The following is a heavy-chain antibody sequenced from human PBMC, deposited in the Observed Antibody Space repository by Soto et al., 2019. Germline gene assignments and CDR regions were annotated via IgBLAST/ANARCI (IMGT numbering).Heavy chain of an antibody. V-gene: IGHV1-2*02. CDR3: ARDGQYGDYGHYFDY. D-gene: IGHD4-17*01. CDR1: GYTFSAYY. J-gene: IGHJ4*01. CDR2: INPNSGDT. Sequence: ASVKVSCKASGYTFSAYYMHWVRQAPGQGLEWMGWINPNSGDTNYAQKFQGRVTMTRDTSISTVHMELNSLTSGDTAVYYCARDGQYGDYGHYFDYWGHGSLVTVSS.